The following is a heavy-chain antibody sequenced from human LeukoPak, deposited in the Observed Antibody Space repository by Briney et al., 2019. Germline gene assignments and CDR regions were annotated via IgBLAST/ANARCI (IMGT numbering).Heavy chain of an antibody. CDR1: GFTFSSDS. Sequence: GGSLRLSCAASGFTFSSDSMNWVRQAPGKGLEWVSSISSSSSYIYYADSVKGRFTIARDNAKNSLYLQMNSLRAEDTAVYYCARDHVAVAGTFDYWGQGTLVTVSS. V-gene: IGHV3-21*01. CDR3: ARDHVAVAGTFDY. CDR2: ISSSSSYI. J-gene: IGHJ4*02. D-gene: IGHD6-19*01.